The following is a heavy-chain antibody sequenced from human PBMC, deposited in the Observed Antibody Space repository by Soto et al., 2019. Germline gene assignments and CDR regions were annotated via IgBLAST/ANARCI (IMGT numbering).Heavy chain of an antibody. D-gene: IGHD2-15*01. CDR2: IGYSGAT. J-gene: IGHJ5*02. CDR3: ARGGASSKWFAP. Sequence: PSETLSLTCTVSGGSITSGGSFWSWIRQHPGKGPEWIAFIGYSGATSYNPSLASRVTISADTYKSQFSLNLRSVTAADTAVYYCARGGASSKWFAPWGQGTLVTAP. CDR1: GGSITSGGSF. V-gene: IGHV4-31*03.